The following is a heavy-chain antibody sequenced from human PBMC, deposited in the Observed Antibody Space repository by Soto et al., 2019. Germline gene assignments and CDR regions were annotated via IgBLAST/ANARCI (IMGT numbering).Heavy chain of an antibody. Sequence: QVQLQESGPGLVKPSETLSLTCTVSGGSISDFYWSWIRQPPGKALEWVGYGYMYYSGSTYYNPSLEGRVSISVDPSNNQFSLRLSSVPAADTAVYYCARGSLSPVTANAFDVWGPGAPVTVSS. V-gene: IGHV4-59*01. CDR3: ARGSLSPVTANAFDV. CDR2: MYYSGST. CDR1: GGSISDFY. J-gene: IGHJ3*01. D-gene: IGHD2-21*02.